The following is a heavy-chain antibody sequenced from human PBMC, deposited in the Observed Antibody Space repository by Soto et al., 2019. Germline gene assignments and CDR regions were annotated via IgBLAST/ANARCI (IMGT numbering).Heavy chain of an antibody. V-gene: IGHV1-3*01. Sequence: GASVKVSCKASGYTFTNYPMHWVRQAAGQRLEWMGWINPSDGNRNFAQKFEDRVTMTTATSTNTVFLELRSLKSDDTAIYYCARDRLRGYDSSGFYSWGQGTMVTVSS. D-gene: IGHD3-22*01. CDR3: ARDRLRGYDSSGFYS. CDR2: INPSDGNR. CDR1: GYTFTNYP. J-gene: IGHJ4*02.